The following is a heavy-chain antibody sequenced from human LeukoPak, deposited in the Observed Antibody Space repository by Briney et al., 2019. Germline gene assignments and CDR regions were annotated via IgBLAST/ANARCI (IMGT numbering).Heavy chain of an antibody. V-gene: IGHV3-23*01. CDR1: GFTFSSLA. D-gene: IGHD4-17*01. J-gene: IGHJ3*02. CDR3: AEDAYGFDAFDI. CDR2: VSGSGGAT. Sequence: GGSLRLSCTASGFTFSSLAMHWVRQAPGKGLEWVSAVSGSGGATHYADSVRGRFTISRDNSKNTLYLQMNSLRAEDTAVYYCAEDAYGFDAFDIWGQGTMVTVSS.